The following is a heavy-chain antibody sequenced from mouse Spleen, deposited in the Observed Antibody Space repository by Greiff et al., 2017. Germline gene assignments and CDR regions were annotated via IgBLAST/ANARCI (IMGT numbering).Heavy chain of an antibody. CDR3: ARLRDAMDY. CDR2: INYDGSST. V-gene: IGHV5-16*01. Sequence: EVKLVESEGGLVQPGSSMKLSCTASGFTFSDYYMAWVRQVPEKGLEWVANINYDGSSTYYLDSLKSRFIISRDNAKNILYLQMSSLKSEDTATYYCARLRDAMDYWGQGTSVTVSS. J-gene: IGHJ4*01. D-gene: IGHD1-1*01. CDR1: GFTFSDYY.